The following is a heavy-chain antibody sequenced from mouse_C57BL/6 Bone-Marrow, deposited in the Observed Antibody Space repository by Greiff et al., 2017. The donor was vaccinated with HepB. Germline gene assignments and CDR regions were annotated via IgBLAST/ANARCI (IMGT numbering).Heavy chain of an antibody. CDR1: GYTFTSYW. Sequence: VQLQQPGAELVKPGASVKLSCKASGYTFTSYWMQWVKQRPGQGLEWIGEIDPSDSYTNYNQKFKGKATLTVDTSSSKAYMQLSSLTSEDSAVYYCARYYGFAYWGQGTLVTVSA. CDR2: IDPSDSYT. V-gene: IGHV1-50*01. CDR3: ARYYGFAY. J-gene: IGHJ3*01. D-gene: IGHD1-1*01.